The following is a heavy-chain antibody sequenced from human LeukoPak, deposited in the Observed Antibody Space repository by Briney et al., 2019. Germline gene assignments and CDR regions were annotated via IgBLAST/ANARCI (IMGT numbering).Heavy chain of an antibody. CDR1: GGSISSGDYY. CDR3: ARVNYDYYYYMDV. D-gene: IGHD4-23*01. J-gene: IGHJ6*03. CDR2: IYYSGST. Sequence: TSETLSLTCTVSGGSISSGDYYSSWIRQPPGNGLEWIGYIYYSGSTYYNPSLKSRVTISVDTSKNQFSLKLSSVTSADTAVYYCARVNYDYYYYMDVWGKGTTVTVSS. V-gene: IGHV4-30-4*08.